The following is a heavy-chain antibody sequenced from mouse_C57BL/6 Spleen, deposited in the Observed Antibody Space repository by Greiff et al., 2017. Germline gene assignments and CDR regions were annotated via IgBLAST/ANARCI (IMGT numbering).Heavy chain of an antibody. J-gene: IGHJ4*01. V-gene: IGHV1-74*01. CDR2: IHPSDSDT. Sequence: QVQLQQPGAELVKPGASVKVSCKASGYTFTSYWMHWVKQRPGQGLEWIGRIHPSDSDTNYNQKFKGKATLTVEKSSSTAYMQLSSLTSEDSAVYYCAIISQNYAMDYWGQGTSVTVSS. CDR3: AIISQNYAMDY. CDR1: GYTFTSYW.